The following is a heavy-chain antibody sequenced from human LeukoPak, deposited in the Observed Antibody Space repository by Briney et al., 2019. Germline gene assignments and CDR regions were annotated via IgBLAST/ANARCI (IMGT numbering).Heavy chain of an antibody. D-gene: IGHD3-22*01. CDR2: IIPIFGTT. J-gene: IGHJ4*02. CDR1: GGTFSSCA. V-gene: IGHV1-69*13. Sequence: SVKVSCKASGGTFSSCAISWVRQAPGQGLEWMGGIIPIFGTTNYAQKLQGRVTITADESTSTAYMELSSLRSEDTAVYYCASRTYTYDSSGYYRRNYYFDYWGQGTLVTVSS. CDR3: ASRTYTYDSSGYYRRNYYFDY.